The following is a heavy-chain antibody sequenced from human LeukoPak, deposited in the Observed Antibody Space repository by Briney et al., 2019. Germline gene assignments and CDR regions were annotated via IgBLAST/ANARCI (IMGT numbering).Heavy chain of an antibody. Sequence: GGSLRLSCAASGFTFSSYIMNWVRQAPGKGLEWVSSISSSSSYIYYADSVKGRFTISRDNAKNSLYLQMNSLRAEDTAVYYCAGALEGYSYGTTFDYWGQGTLVTVSS. D-gene: IGHD5-18*01. V-gene: IGHV3-21*01. CDR3: AGALEGYSYGTTFDY. J-gene: IGHJ4*02. CDR2: ISSSSSYI. CDR1: GFTFSSYI.